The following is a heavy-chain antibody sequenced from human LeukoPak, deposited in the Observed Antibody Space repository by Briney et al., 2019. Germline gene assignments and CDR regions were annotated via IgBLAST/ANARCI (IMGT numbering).Heavy chain of an antibody. CDR3: ATSPCYDILTGYFSYYFDY. CDR1: GYTFTSYA. CDR2: INTNTGNP. D-gene: IGHD3-9*01. Sequence: ASVKVSCKASGYTFTSYAMNWVRQAPGQGLEWMGWINTNTGNPTYAQGFTGRVVFSLDTSISTAYLQISSLKAEDTAVYYCATSPCYDILTGYFSYYFDYWGQGTLVTVSS. J-gene: IGHJ4*02. V-gene: IGHV7-4-1*02.